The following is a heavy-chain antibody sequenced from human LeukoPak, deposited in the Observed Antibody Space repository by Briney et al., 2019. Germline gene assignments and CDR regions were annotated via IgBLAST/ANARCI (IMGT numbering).Heavy chain of an antibody. D-gene: IGHD3-22*01. Sequence: AGGSLRLSCAASGFTLSNCAMTWVRQAPGKGLEWVSVISGSSLTIYYADSVKGRFTISRDNSKNTVYLQMNSLRAEDTAVYYCAKDRTGYYDTSPDFDYWGQGTLVTVSS. V-gene: IGHV3-23*01. CDR3: AKDRTGYYDTSPDFDY. J-gene: IGHJ4*02. CDR2: ISGSSLTI. CDR1: GFTLSNCA.